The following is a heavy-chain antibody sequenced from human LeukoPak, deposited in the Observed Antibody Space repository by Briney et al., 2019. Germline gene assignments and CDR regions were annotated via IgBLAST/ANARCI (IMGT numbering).Heavy chain of an antibody. CDR2: IYYSGST. D-gene: IGHD2-2*01. CDR3: ARAWGCSSTSCTGGFDY. J-gene: IGHJ4*02. Sequence: SETLSLTCTVAGGSISSSSYYWGWIRQPPGKGLEWFGSIYYSGSTYYNPSLKSRVTISVDTSKNQFSLKLSSVTAADTAVYYCARAWGCSSTSCTGGFDYWGQGTLVTVSS. V-gene: IGHV4-39*07. CDR1: GGSISSSSYY.